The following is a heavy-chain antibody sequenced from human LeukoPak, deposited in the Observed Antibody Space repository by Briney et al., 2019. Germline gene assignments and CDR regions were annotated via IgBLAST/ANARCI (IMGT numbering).Heavy chain of an antibody. CDR2: ISYDGSNK. V-gene: IGHV3-30-3*01. J-gene: IGHJ4*02. CDR1: GFTFSNYV. Sequence: GGSLRLSCAASGFTFSNYVMHWVRQAPGKGLEWVAVISYDGSNKYYADSVKGRFTISRDNSKNTLYLQMNSLRTEDTAVYYCARGDSSWDYFDYWGQGTLVTVSS. D-gene: IGHD6-13*01. CDR3: ARGDSSWDYFDY.